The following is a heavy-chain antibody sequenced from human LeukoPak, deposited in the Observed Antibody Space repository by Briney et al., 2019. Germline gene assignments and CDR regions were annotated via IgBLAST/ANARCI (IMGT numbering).Heavy chain of an antibody. CDR1: GYSISSGYY. D-gene: IGHD3-22*01. CDR2: INHSGST. V-gene: IGHV4-38-2*02. Sequence: SETLSLTCTVSGYSISSGYYWGWIRQPPGKGLEWIGEINHSGSTNYNPSLKSRVTISVDTSKNQFSLKLSSVTAADTAVYYCARGHGYYYDRPFDYWGQGTLVTVSS. J-gene: IGHJ4*02. CDR3: ARGHGYYYDRPFDY.